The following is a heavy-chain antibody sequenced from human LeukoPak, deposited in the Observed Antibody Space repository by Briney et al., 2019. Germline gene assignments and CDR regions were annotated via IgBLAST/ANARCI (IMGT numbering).Heavy chain of an antibody. CDR2: ISAYNGNT. Sequence: ASVKVSCKASGYTFTSYGISWVRQAPGQGLEWMGWISAYNGNTNYAQKLQGRVTMTTDTSTSTAYMELRSLRPDDTAVYYCARRDILTGYYTEPWFDPWGQGTLVTVSS. CDR1: GYTFTSYG. D-gene: IGHD3-9*01. CDR3: ARRDILTGYYTEPWFDP. V-gene: IGHV1-18*01. J-gene: IGHJ5*02.